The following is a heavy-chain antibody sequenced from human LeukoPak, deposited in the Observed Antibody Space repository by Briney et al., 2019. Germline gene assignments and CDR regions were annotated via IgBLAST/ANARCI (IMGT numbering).Heavy chain of an antibody. CDR2: IYYSGST. D-gene: IGHD3-10*01. Sequence: SETLSLTCTVSGGSISSYYWNWIRQPPGKGLEWIGTIYYSGSTYYNPSLKSRVTISVDTSKNQFSLKLSSVTASDTAVYYCARRFAPSRNDAFDIWGQGTMVTVSS. CDR3: ARRFAPSRNDAFDI. J-gene: IGHJ3*02. CDR1: GGSISSYY. V-gene: IGHV4-59*04.